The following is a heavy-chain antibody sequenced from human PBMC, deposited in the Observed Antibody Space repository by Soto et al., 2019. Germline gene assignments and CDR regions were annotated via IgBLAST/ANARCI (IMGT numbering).Heavy chain of an antibody. CDR3: ARSGYSYGPNPLLY. CDR2: IYYSGST. D-gene: IGHD5-18*01. Sequence: QVQLQESGPGLVKPSQTLSLTCTVSGGSISSGGYYWSGIRQHPGKGLEWIGYIYYSGSTYYNPSLKSRVTISVDTSKNQFSLKLSSVTAAATAVYYCARSGYSYGPNPLLYWGQGTLVTVSS. V-gene: IGHV4-31*03. J-gene: IGHJ4*02. CDR1: GGSISSGGYY.